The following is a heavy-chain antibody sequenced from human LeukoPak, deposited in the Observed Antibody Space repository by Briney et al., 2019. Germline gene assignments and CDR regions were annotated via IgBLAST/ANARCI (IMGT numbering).Heavy chain of an antibody. CDR1: GFTFSSYG. V-gene: IGHV3-30*03. Sequence: GGSLRLSCAASGFTFSSYGMHWVRQAPGKGLEWVAVISYDGSNKDYADSVKGRFTISRDNSKNTLYLQMNSLRAEDAAVYYCARYHFFSSSGSLSGFDPWGQGTLVTVSS. J-gene: IGHJ5*02. CDR3: ARYHFFSSSGSLSGFDP. CDR2: ISYDGSNK. D-gene: IGHD3-22*01.